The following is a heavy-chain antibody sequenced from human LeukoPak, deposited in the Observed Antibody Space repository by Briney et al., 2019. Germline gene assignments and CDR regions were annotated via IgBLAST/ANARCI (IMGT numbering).Heavy chain of an antibody. D-gene: IGHD3-10*01. Sequence: ASVKVSCKASGYTFTSYGINWVRQAPGQGLVWMGWISPYNGNTNYAQNLLGRVTMTTDTSTRTAYMEVRGLRSDDTAVYYCARDVAPGTASRDDAFDIWGQGTMVTVSS. CDR3: ARDVAPGTASRDDAFDI. CDR2: ISPYNGNT. CDR1: GYTFTSYG. V-gene: IGHV1-18*01. J-gene: IGHJ3*02.